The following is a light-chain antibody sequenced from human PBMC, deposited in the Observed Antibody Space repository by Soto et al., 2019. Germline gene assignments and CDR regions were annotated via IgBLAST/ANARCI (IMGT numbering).Light chain of an antibody. CDR3: SSYAGSNNLL. CDR2: EVS. Sequence: QFALTQPPSGSGSPGQSVTISCTGTSSDVGGYNYVSWYQQHPGKAPKLMIYEVSKRPSGVPDRFSGSKSGNTASLTVSGLQAEDEADYYCSSYAGSNNLLFGGGTKLTVL. CDR1: SSDVGGYNY. V-gene: IGLV2-8*01. J-gene: IGLJ2*01.